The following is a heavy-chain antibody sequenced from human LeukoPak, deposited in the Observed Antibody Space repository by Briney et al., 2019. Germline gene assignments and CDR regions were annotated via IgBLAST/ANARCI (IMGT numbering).Heavy chain of an antibody. J-gene: IGHJ6*03. V-gene: IGHV1-58*01. CDR3: AADGYYGDVYYYYYMDV. CDR2: IVVGSGNT. D-gene: IGHD3-22*01. CDR1: GFTFTSSA. Sequence: ASVKVSCKGSGFTFTSSAVQWVRQARGQRLEWIGWIVVGSGNTNYAQKFQERVTITRDMSTSTAYMELSSLRSEDTAVYYCAADGYYGDVYYYYYMDVWGKGTTVTVSS.